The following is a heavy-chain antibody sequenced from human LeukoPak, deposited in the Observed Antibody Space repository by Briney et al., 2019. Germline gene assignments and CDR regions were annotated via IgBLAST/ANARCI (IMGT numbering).Heavy chain of an antibody. J-gene: IGHJ4*02. V-gene: IGHV4-38-2*01. Sequence: SETLSLTCAVSGYSISSGYYWGWIRQPPGKGLEWIGSIYHSGSTYYNPSLKGRVTISVDTSKNQFSLKLSSVTAADTAVYYCARRGGAFALDYWGQGTLVTVSS. CDR3: ARRGGAFALDY. D-gene: IGHD3-10*01. CDR1: GYSISSGYY. CDR2: IYHSGST.